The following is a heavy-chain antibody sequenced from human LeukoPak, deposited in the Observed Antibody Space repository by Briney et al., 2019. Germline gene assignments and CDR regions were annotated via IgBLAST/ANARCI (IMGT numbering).Heavy chain of an antibody. D-gene: IGHD4-11*01. CDR3: ARDNSNYVGYYYGMDV. CDR2: IYTSGST. Sequence: PSETLSLTCTVSGGSLSSYYWSWIRQPAGKGLEWIGRIYTSGSTNYNPSLKSRVTMSVDTSKNQFSLKLSSVTAADTAVYYCARDNSNYVGYYYGMDVWGQGTTVTVSS. J-gene: IGHJ6*02. V-gene: IGHV4-4*07. CDR1: GGSLSSYY.